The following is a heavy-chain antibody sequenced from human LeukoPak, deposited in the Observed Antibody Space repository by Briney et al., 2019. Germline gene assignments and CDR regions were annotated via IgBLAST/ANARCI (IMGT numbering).Heavy chain of an antibody. D-gene: IGHD2-8*01. CDR2: IRSKAYGGTT. J-gene: IGHJ4*02. V-gene: IGHV3-49*04. CDR1: GFTFGDYA. CDR3: TTRVSFDY. Sequence: TGGSLGLPCTASGFTFGDYAMSWVRQAPGKGLEWVGFIRSKAYGGTTEYAASVKGRFTISRDDSKSIAYLQMNSLKTEDTAVYYCTTRVSFDYWGQGTLVTVSS.